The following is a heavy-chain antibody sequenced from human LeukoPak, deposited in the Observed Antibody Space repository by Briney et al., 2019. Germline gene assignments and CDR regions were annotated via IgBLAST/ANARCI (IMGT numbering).Heavy chain of an antibody. CDR1: GFTVSSNY. CDR3: VRQSFTYNSGWYWVDR. J-gene: IGHJ5*02. Sequence: GGSLRLSCAASGFTVSSNYMSWARQALGRGLEWVSVFFRGGDTYYGDSVKGRFTISRDDSKNPVYLQMNSLRAEDTAVYYCVRQSFTYNSGWYWVDRWGQGILVTVSS. D-gene: IGHD6-19*01. CDR2: FFRGGDT. V-gene: IGHV3-53*01.